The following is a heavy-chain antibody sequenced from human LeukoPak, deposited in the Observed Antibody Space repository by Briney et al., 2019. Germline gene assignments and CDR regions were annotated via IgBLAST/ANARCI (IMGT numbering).Heavy chain of an antibody. D-gene: IGHD6-19*01. CDR2: TNPNSGYT. V-gene: IGHV1-8*03. CDR1: GYTFTSLD. J-gene: IGHJ4*02. CDR3: ARVAVSIDY. Sequence: GASVKVSCKASGYTFTSLDINWVRQATGQGLEWMGWTNPNSGYTGYAQKFQGRVTITRNTSISTAYMELSSLRSEDTAVYYCARVAVSIDYWGQGTLVTVSS.